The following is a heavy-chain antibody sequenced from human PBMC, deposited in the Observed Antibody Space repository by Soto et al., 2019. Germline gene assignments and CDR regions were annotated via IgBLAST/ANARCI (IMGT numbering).Heavy chain of an antibody. J-gene: IGHJ4*02. Sequence: SETLSLTCAVYGGSFSGYYWSWIRQPPGKGLEWIGYIYHSGSTYYNPSLKSRVTISVDRSKNQFSLKLSSVTAADTAVYYCARALITKLDYWGQGTLVTVSS. V-gene: IGHV4-34*01. CDR2: IYHSGST. D-gene: IGHD3-22*01. CDR1: GGSFSGYY. CDR3: ARALITKLDY.